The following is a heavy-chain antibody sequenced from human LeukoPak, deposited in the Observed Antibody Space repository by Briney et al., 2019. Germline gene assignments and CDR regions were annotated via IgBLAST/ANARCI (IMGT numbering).Heavy chain of an antibody. J-gene: IGHJ3*02. CDR2: INHSGST. CDR3: ARRVAFDI. CDR1: GGSLTGYY. Sequence: SETLSLTCGVSGGSLTGYYRSWIRHPPGKGLEWIGEINHSGSTKYNPSLESRVSISLDTSKNHFSLRLSSVTAAATAVYYCARRVAFDIWGQGTMVTVSS. V-gene: IGHV4-34*01.